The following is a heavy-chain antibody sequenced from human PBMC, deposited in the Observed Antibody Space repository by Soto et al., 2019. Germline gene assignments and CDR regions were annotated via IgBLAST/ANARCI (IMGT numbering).Heavy chain of an antibody. Sequence: VGSLRLSCEASGFTFGNAYMNWVRQAPGKGLEWVGRIKTNTDYGTTDYATPVKGRFLISRDDSKDTLFLQMNSLKTEDKAVYFCCTAVQGKPYYAGSGYSPVWGQGILVTVSS. D-gene: IGHD3-22*01. CDR2: IKTNTDYGTT. V-gene: IGHV3-15*01. J-gene: IGHJ4*03. CDR3: CTAVQGKPYYAGSGYSPV. CDR1: GFTFGNAY.